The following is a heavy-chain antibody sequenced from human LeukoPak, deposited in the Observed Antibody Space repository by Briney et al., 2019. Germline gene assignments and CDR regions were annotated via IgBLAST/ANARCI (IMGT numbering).Heavy chain of an antibody. J-gene: IGHJ6*03. CDR2: IKQDGSEK. Sequence: PGGSLRLSCTTSGFNFRAYWMSWVRQAPGKGLEWVANIKQDGSEKYYVDSVKGRFTISRDNAKNSLYLQMNSLRAEDTAVYYCARERVVPAAIHYYYYMDVWGKGTTVTVSS. CDR3: ARERVVPAAIHYYYYMDV. V-gene: IGHV3-7*01. D-gene: IGHD2-2*01. CDR1: GFNFRAYW.